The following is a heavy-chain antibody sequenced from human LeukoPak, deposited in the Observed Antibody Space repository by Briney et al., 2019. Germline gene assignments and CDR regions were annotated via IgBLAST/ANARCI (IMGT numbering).Heavy chain of an antibody. D-gene: IGHD4-17*01. CDR1: GFTFSSYW. Sequence: GGSLRLSCAASGFTFSSYWMHWVRQAPGKGLVWVSRINSGGSSTSYADSVKGRFTISRDNAKNSLYLQMNSLRAEDMALYYCAKGRGLSYDYGVDYWGQGTLVTVSS. J-gene: IGHJ4*02. CDR3: AKGRGLSYDYGVDY. V-gene: IGHV3-74*01. CDR2: INSGGSST.